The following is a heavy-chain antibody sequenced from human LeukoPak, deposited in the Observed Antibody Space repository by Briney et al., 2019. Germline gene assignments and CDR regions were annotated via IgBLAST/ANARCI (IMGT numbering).Heavy chain of an antibody. CDR3: AKDNDYAI. Sequence: GGSLRPSCAVSGFTFSSSGMHWVRQAPGRGLEWVAFIRTDENHKDYADSVKGRFTISRDNSKNTLYLQVSSLRPEDTAVYYCAKDNDYAIWGQGTLVTVSS. CDR2: IRTDENHK. J-gene: IGHJ3*02. CDR1: GFTFSSSG. D-gene: IGHD5-12*01. V-gene: IGHV3-30*02.